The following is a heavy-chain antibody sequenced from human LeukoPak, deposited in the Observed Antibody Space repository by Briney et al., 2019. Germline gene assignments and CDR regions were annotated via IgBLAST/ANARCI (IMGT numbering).Heavy chain of an antibody. CDR3: ARRVTMVRGVYNWFDP. Sequence: SETLSLTCAVYGGSFSGYYWSWIRQPPGKGLEWIGEINHSGSTNYNPSLKSRVTISVDTSKNQFSLKLSSVTAADTAVYYCARRVTMVRGVYNWFDPWGQGTLVTVSS. V-gene: IGHV4-34*01. D-gene: IGHD3-10*01. CDR2: INHSGST. CDR1: GGSFSGYY. J-gene: IGHJ5*02.